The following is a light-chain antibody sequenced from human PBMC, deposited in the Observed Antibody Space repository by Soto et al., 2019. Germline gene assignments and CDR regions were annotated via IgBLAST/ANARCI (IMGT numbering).Light chain of an antibody. J-gene: IGKJ2*01. V-gene: IGKV3-20*01. CDR3: QQYSTSPPMYT. CDR1: QSISTHY. Sequence: ESVLTQSPGTLSLSPGERATLSCRTSQSISTHYLAWYQQKPGQAPRLLISGTSTRATGIPDRFSGIGSRTEFTLTISRLEPEDFAVYYCQQYSTSPPMYTFGQGTRLEIK. CDR2: GTS.